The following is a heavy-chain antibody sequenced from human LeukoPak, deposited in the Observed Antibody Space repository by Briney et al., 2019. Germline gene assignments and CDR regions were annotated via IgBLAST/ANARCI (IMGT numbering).Heavy chain of an antibody. D-gene: IGHD2-2*01. CDR2: SDPEDGET. Sequence: ASVKVSCKVSGYTLTELSMHWVRQAPGKGLEWMGGSDPEDGETIYAQKFQGRVTMTEDTSTDTAYMELSSLRSEDTAVYYCATGEKYQLLLYYFDYWGQGTLVTVSS. J-gene: IGHJ4*02. CDR3: ATGEKYQLLLYYFDY. CDR1: GYTLTELS. V-gene: IGHV1-24*01.